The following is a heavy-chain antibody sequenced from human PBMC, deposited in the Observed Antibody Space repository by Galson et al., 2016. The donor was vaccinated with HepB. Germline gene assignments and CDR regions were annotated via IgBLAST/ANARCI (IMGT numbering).Heavy chain of an antibody. CDR1: GFKFGIYG. CDR2: IRQDGSQK. D-gene: IGHD2-15*01. V-gene: IGHV3-7*03. J-gene: IGHJ4*02. CDR3: ARDSSKVDSRSQFDH. Sequence: SLRLSCAASGFKFGIYGMSWVRQAPGKGLEWVSDIRQDGSQKYNVDSVKGRFTISRDNGKNSVYLQMNSLRVEDTAVYYCARDSSKVDSRSQFDHWGQGTLVTVSS.